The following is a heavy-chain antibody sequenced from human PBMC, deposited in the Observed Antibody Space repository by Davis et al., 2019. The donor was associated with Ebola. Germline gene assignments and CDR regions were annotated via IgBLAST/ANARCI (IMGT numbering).Heavy chain of an antibody. CDR3: ARGTFGGSYYFDY. V-gene: IGHV3-33*01. J-gene: IGHJ4*02. Sequence: GGSLRLSCAASGFTFSNYGMHWVRQAPGKGLEWVAVIWYDGSNKYYADSVKGRFTISRDNSKNTLYLQMNSLRAEDTAVYYCARGTFGGSYYFDYWGQGTLVTVSS. CDR1: GFTFSNYG. D-gene: IGHD1-26*01. CDR2: IWYDGSNK.